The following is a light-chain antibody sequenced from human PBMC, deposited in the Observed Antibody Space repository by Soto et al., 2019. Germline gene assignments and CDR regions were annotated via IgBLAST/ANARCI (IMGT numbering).Light chain of an antibody. J-gene: IGLJ1*01. CDR3: SSYTSGSSHYV. Sequence: QSALTQPPSASGSPGQSVTISCTGTSSDVGAYDRVSWYQQHPGKPPKLIIYAVTDRTSGVPDRFSGSKSGNTASLTVSGLQAEDEADYYCSSYTSGSSHYVFGTGTKVTVL. V-gene: IGLV2-8*01. CDR2: AVT. CDR1: SSDVGAYDR.